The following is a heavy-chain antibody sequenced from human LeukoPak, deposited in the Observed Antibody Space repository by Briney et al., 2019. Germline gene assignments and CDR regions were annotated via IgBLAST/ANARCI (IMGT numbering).Heavy chain of an antibody. V-gene: IGHV1-69*05. CDR1: GGPFSSYA. CDR2: IIPIFGTA. Sequence: GSSVKVSFKASGGPFSSYAISWVRPAPGQGLEWMGGIIPIFGTANYAQKFQGRVTITTDESTSTAYMELSSLRSEDTAVYYCARDQQYNWNYDLLDNAFDIWGQGTMVTVSS. J-gene: IGHJ3*02. CDR3: ARDQQYNWNYDLLDNAFDI. D-gene: IGHD1-7*01.